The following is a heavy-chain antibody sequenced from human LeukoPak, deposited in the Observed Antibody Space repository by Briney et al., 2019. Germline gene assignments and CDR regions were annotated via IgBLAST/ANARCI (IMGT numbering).Heavy chain of an antibody. J-gene: IGHJ6*02. CDR1: GGSFSGYY. CDR2: INHSGST. CDR3: ARARVAATNYYYYYGMDV. D-gene: IGHD2-15*01. V-gene: IGHV4-34*01. Sequence: SETLSLTCAVYGGSFSGYYWSWIRQPPGKGLEWIGEINHSGSTNYNPSLKSRVTISVDTSKNQFSLKLSSVTAADTAVYYCARARVAATNYYYYYGMDVWGQGTTVTVSS.